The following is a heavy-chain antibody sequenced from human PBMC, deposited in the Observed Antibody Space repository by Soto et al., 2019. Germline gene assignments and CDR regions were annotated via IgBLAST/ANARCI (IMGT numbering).Heavy chain of an antibody. CDR2: IIPIFGTA. D-gene: IGHD2-2*01. V-gene: IGHV1-69*01. J-gene: IGHJ6*02. Sequence: QVQLVQSGAEVKKPGSSVKVSCKASGGTFSSYAISWVRQAPGQGLEWMGGIIPIFGTANYAQKFQGRVTITADESTRTAYMELSSLRSEDTAVYYCARDLPELYQPRNWGMDVWGQGTTVTVSS. CDR3: ARDLPELYQPRNWGMDV. CDR1: GGTFSSYA.